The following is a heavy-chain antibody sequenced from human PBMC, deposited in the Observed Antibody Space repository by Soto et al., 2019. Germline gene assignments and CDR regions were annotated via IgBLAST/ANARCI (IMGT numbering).Heavy chain of an antibody. V-gene: IGHV3-23*01. Sequence: GGSLSLSCAASGFTFSSYAMSWVRQAPGKGLEWVSAISGSGGSTYYADSVKGRFTISRDNSKNTLYLQMNSLRAEDTAVYYCAIITMVRGVSEFDYWGQGTLVTVSS. J-gene: IGHJ4*02. CDR3: AIITMVRGVSEFDY. CDR2: ISGSGGST. D-gene: IGHD3-10*01. CDR1: GFTFSSYA.